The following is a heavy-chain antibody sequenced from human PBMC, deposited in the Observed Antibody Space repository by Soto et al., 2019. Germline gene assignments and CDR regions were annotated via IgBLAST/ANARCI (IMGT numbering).Heavy chain of an antibody. J-gene: IGHJ4*02. CDR2: IIPILGIA. D-gene: IGHD6-19*01. CDR1: GGTFSSYT. Sequence: QVQLVQSGAEVKKPGSSVKVSCKASGGTFSSYTISWVRQAPGQGLEWMGRIIPILGIANYAQKFQGRVTITAEQSPSTAYMELGSLRSEDTAVYYCARGNVAVAGNFDYWGQGTLVTVSS. V-gene: IGHV1-69*02. CDR3: ARGNVAVAGNFDY.